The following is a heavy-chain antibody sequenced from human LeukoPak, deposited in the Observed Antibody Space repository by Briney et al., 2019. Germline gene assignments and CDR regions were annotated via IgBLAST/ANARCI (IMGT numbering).Heavy chain of an antibody. Sequence: GGSLRLSCAASGFTFSNYAMTWVRQAPGKGLEWVSSISGSGGSTYYADSVKGRFTISRDNSRNTLYLQMNSLRAEDTAVYYCAKVPLAGVDYYYYMDVWGKGTTVTVSS. CDR3: AKVPLAGVDYYYYMDV. CDR2: ISGSGGST. J-gene: IGHJ6*03. V-gene: IGHV3-23*01. D-gene: IGHD3-10*01. CDR1: GFTFSNYA.